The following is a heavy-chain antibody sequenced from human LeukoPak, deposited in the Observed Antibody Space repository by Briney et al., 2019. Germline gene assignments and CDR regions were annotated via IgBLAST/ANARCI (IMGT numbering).Heavy chain of an antibody. V-gene: IGHV1-8*03. J-gene: IGHJ3*02. D-gene: IGHD4-17*01. CDR1: GHTFTSYG. CDR3: ATLRRGDGFEN. CDR2: KNSKSGNA. Sequence: SVKVSCKAAGHTFTSYGTNCVRPAAGQGLERWGKKNSKSGNAGYAQKFQGRVIITRNTSISTADLELSSLRSDDTAVYYCATLRRGDGFENWGQGTMVSVSS.